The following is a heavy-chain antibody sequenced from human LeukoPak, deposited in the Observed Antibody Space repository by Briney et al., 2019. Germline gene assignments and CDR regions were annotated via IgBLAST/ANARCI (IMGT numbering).Heavy chain of an antibody. CDR3: ARALRGEVGR. CDR1: GLTLSTYS. CDR2: ISTTSSTI. V-gene: IGHV3-48*01. Sequence: PGGSLRLSCAASGLTLSTYSMNWVRQAPGKGLEWVSYISTTSSTIYYADSVKGRFTISRDNAKNSLYLQMNSLRAEDTAVYYCARALRGEVGRWGQGTLVTVSS. D-gene: IGHD3-10*01. J-gene: IGHJ4*02.